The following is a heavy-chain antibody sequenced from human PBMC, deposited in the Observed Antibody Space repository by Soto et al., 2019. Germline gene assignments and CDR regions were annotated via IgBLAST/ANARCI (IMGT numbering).Heavy chain of an antibody. J-gene: IGHJ4*02. D-gene: IGHD6-13*01. CDR2: TYYRSKWYN. CDR3: ARDKYDSSSWLETPFDY. CDR1: GDSVSSNSAA. V-gene: IGHV6-1*01. Sequence: QSQTLSLTCAISGDSVSSNSAAWNWIRQSPSRGLEWLGRTYYRSKWYNDYAVSVKSRITINPDTSKNQFSLQLNSVTPEDTAVYYCARDKYDSSSWLETPFDYWGQGTLVTVSS.